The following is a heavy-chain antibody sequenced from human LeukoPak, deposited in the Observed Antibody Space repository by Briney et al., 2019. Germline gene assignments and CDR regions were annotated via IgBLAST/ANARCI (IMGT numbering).Heavy chain of an antibody. J-gene: IGHJ3*02. CDR2: IYHSGST. Sequence: KPSETLSLTCAVSGGSISRSNWWSWVRQPPGKGLEWIGEIYHSGSTNYNPSLKSRVTISVDKSKNQFSLKLSSVTAADTAVYYCARDLAPYNYDSSGSVAFDMWGQGTMVTVSS. CDR1: GGSISRSNW. CDR3: ARDLAPYNYDSSGSVAFDM. D-gene: IGHD3-22*01. V-gene: IGHV4-4*02.